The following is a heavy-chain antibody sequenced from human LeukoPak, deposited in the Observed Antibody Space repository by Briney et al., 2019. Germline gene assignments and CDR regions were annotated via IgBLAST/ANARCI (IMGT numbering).Heavy chain of an antibody. CDR1: GGTFSSYA. J-gene: IGHJ5*02. Sequence: SVKVSCKASGGTFSSYAISWVRQAPGQGLEWMGRIIPIFGTANYAQKFQGRVTITTDESTSTAYMELSSLRSEETAVYYCARDLPLSYFWFDPWGQGTLVTVSS. D-gene: IGHD1-26*01. CDR3: ARDLPLSYFWFDP. CDR2: IIPIFGTA. V-gene: IGHV1-69*05.